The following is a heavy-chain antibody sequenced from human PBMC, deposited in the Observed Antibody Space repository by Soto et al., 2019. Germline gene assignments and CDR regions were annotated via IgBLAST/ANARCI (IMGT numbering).Heavy chain of an antibody. D-gene: IGHD3-22*01. CDR3: GTGVTMTSSSDY. CDR1: GGTFSSYT. J-gene: IGHJ4*02. Sequence: SVKVSCKASGGTFSSYTISWVRQAPGQGLEWMGRIIPILGIANYAQKYQGRVTITADKSTSTAYMELSSLRSEDTAVYYCGTGVTMTSSSDYWGQGTLVTVSS. CDR2: IIPILGIA. V-gene: IGHV1-69*02.